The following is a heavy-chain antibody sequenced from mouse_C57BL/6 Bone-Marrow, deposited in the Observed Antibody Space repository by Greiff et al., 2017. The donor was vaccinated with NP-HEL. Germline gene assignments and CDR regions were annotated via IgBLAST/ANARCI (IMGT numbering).Heavy chain of an antibody. CDR1: GYTFTDYE. Sequence: QVQLQQSGAELVRPGASVTLSCKASGYTFTDYEMHWVKQTPVHGLEWIGAIDPETGGTAYNQKFKGKAILTADKSSSTAYMELRSLTSEDSAVYYGTRYYGSWYFDVWGTGTTVTVSS. D-gene: IGHD1-1*01. CDR2: IDPETGGT. CDR3: TRYYGSWYFDV. J-gene: IGHJ1*03. V-gene: IGHV1-15*01.